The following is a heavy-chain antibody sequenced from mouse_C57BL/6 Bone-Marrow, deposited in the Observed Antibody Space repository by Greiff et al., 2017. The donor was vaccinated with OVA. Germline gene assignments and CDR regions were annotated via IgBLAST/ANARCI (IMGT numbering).Heavy chain of an antibody. CDR2: IRSKSNNTAT. J-gene: IGHJ2*01. Sequence: EVQLVESGGGLVQPKGSLKLSCAASGFSFNTYAMNWVRQAPGKGLEWVARIRSKSNNTATYYAVSVKDRFTISREDSESMLYLHINNLKTEDAAMYYCVRGGNFFDYWGQGTTLTVSS. V-gene: IGHV10-1*01. CDR3: VRGGNFFDY. D-gene: IGHD2-1*01. CDR1: GFSFNTYA.